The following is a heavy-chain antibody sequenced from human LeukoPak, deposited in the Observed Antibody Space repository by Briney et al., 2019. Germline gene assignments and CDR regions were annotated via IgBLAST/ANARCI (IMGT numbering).Heavy chain of an antibody. J-gene: IGHJ5*02. CDR1: GFTFSSYS. Sequence: GGSLRLSCAASGFTFSSYSMNWVRQTPGKGLEWVSSISDDGAYIYYADSVKGRFTISRDNANSSLYLQMDSLSPEDTAVYYCARDPHNVAANWFDPWGQGALVTVSS. CDR2: ISDDGAYI. CDR3: ARDPHNVAANWFDP. V-gene: IGHV3-21*01. D-gene: IGHD6-13*01.